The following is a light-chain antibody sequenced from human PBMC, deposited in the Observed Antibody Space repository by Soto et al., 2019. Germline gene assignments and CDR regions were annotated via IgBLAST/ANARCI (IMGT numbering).Light chain of an antibody. CDR2: GAS. CDR1: QSVSSNY. Sequence: EIVVTQSPGTLSLSPGERATLSCRASQSVSSNYLAWYQQKPGQAPRLLIYGASSRATGIPDRFSGSGSGSDFTLTISRLEPEDFAVYYCQQYGSSPLTFGGGIKVEV. V-gene: IGKV3-20*01. CDR3: QQYGSSPLT. J-gene: IGKJ4*01.